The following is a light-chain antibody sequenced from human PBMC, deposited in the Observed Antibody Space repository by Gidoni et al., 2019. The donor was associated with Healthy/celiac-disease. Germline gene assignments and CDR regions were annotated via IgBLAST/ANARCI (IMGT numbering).Light chain of an antibody. CDR1: QSVSSSY. J-gene: IGKJ1*01. V-gene: IGKV3-20*01. CDR3: QLSKT. CDR2: GAS. Sequence: EIVLTPSPGTLSLSPGERATLSCRASQSVSSSYLAWYQQKPGQAPRLLIYGASSRATGIPDRVSGSGSGTDFTLTISRLEPEDFAVYYCQLSKTFGQGTKVEIK.